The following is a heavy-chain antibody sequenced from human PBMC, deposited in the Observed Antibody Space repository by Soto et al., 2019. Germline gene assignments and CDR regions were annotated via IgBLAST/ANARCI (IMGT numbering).Heavy chain of an antibody. D-gene: IGHD6-6*01. J-gene: IGHJ6*02. CDR3: ARESIAAPLYYYYGMDV. V-gene: IGHV1-3*01. CDR1: GYTFTSYA. CDR2: INAGNGNT. Sequence: PSVKVSCKASGYTFTSYAMHWVRQAPGQRLEWMGWINAGNGNTKYSQKFQGRVTITRDTSASTAYMELSSLRSEDTAVYYCARESIAAPLYYYYGMDVWGQGTTVTVSS.